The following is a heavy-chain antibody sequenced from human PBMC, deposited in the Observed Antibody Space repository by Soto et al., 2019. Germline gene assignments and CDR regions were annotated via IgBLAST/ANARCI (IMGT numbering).Heavy chain of an antibody. V-gene: IGHV3-11*06. CDR2: SSNSGTYT. CDR1: GFTVSDYY. CDR3: ARSGDNYNVLDY. D-gene: IGHD3-10*02. J-gene: IGHJ4*02. Sequence: QVPLVESGGGLVKPGGSPRLSCAASGFTVSDYYMSWIRQAPGKGLEWLSYSSNSGTYTRYADSVKGRFSISRDNAKNSLYLQINSLRGEDTATYYCARSGDNYNVLDYWGQGTPVTVSS.